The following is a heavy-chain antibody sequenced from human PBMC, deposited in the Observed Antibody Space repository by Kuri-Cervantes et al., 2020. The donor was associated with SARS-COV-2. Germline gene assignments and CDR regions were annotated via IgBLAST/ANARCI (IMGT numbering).Heavy chain of an antibody. CDR3: AKWYHDYMWETWRYNYFDP. CDR1: GFTFSSYW. CDR2: IKQDGSEK. V-gene: IGHV3-7*03. J-gene: IGHJ5*02. D-gene: IGHD3-16*01. Sequence: GESLKISCAASGFTFSSYWMSWVRQAPGKGLEWVANIKQDGSEKYYVDSVKGRFTISRDNAKNSLYLQMNSLRSDDTAVYYCAKWYHDYMWETWRYNYFDPWGPGTLVTVSS.